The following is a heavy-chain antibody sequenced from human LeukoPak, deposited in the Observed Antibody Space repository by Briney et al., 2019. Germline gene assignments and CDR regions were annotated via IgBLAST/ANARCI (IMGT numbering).Heavy chain of an antibody. Sequence: GGSLRLSCAASGFTFSSYEMNWVRQAPGKGLEWVSYISSSGSTIYYADSVKGRFTISRDNAKNSLYLQMNSLRAEDTAVYYCASSSYSSSWYSAFDYWGQGTLVTVSS. V-gene: IGHV3-48*03. D-gene: IGHD6-13*01. J-gene: IGHJ4*02. CDR3: ASSSYSSSWYSAFDY. CDR2: ISSSGSTI. CDR1: GFTFSSYE.